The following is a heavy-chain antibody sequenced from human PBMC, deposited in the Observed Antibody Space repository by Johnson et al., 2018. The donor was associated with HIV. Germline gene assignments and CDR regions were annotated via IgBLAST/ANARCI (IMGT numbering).Heavy chain of an antibody. V-gene: IGHV3-23*04. CDR1: GFTFNNAW. Sequence: VQLVESGGGLVQPGGSLRLSCAASGFTFNNAWMSWVRQAPGKGLEWVSAISGSGGSTYYADSVKVRFTISRDNSKNTLYLQMNSLRAEDTAVYYCAKSYSSSWYTDAFDIWGQGTMVTVSS. J-gene: IGHJ3*02. CDR2: ISGSGGST. D-gene: IGHD6-13*01. CDR3: AKSYSSSWYTDAFDI.